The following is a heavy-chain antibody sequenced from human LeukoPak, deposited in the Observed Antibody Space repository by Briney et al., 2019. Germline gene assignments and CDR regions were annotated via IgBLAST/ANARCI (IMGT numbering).Heavy chain of an antibody. CDR1: GGSISSGGYS. J-gene: IGHJ4*02. V-gene: IGHV4-30-2*01. D-gene: IGHD4-17*01. Sequence: PSETLSLTCAVSGGSISSGGYSWSWIRQPPGKGLEWIGYIYHSGSTYYNPSLKSRVTISVDRSKNQFSLKLSSVTAADTAVYYCARGAVTTDLYYFDYWGQGTLVTVSS. CDR3: ARGAVTTDLYYFDY. CDR2: IYHSGST.